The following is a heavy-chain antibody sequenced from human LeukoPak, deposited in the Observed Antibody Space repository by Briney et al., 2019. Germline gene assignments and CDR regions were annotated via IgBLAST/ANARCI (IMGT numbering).Heavy chain of an antibody. CDR3: ARGSRDILTGYYRSRHNWFDP. D-gene: IGHD3-9*01. V-gene: IGHV4-34*01. CDR2: INHSGST. CDR1: GGSFSGYY. J-gene: IGHJ5*02. Sequence: SETLSLTCAVYGGSFSGYYWSWIRQPPGKGLEWIGEINHSGSTNYNPPLKSRVTISVDTSKNQFSLKLSSVTAADTAVYYCARGSRDILTGYYRSRHNWFDPWGQGTLVTVSS.